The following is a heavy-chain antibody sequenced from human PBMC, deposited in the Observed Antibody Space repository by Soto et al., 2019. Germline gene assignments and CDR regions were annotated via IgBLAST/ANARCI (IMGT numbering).Heavy chain of an antibody. V-gene: IGHV3-23*01. D-gene: IGHD2-2*01. CDR2: IDSDAST. CDR1: GFSFSSYA. CDR3: AKERIPAAIINYYYGMDV. Sequence: PGGSLRLSCAASGFSFSSYAMAWVRQAPGKGLEWVSAIDSDASTYSADSVKGRFTISRDKSKGTLYLQISSLRAEDTAVYYCAKERIPAAIINYYYGMDVWGQGTTVTVSS. J-gene: IGHJ6*02.